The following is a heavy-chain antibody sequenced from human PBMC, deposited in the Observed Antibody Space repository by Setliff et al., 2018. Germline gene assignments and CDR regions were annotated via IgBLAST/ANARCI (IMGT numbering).Heavy chain of an antibody. D-gene: IGHD6-13*01. Sequence: PGESLKISCKGSGYRFASYWIGWVRQMPGKGLEWMGIVFSGDSDTRYSPSFQGQVTMSADKSISTAYLQWSSLKASDAAMYYCARALASAGTVYFDYWGQGT. CDR2: VFSGDSDT. CDR1: GYRFASYW. J-gene: IGHJ4*02. CDR3: ARALASAGTVYFDY. V-gene: IGHV5-51*01.